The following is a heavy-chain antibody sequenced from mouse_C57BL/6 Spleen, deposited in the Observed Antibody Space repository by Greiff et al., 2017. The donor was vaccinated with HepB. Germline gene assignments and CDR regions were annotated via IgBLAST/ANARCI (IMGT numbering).Heavy chain of an antibody. J-gene: IGHJ2*01. CDR2: IYPGDGDT. CDR1: GYAFSSSW. Sequence: VKLMESGPELVKPGASVKISCKASGYAFSSSWMNWVKQRPGKGLEWIGRIYPGDGDTNYNGKFKGKATLTADKSSSTAYMQLSSLTSEDSAVYFCAREDHLDYWGQGTTLTVSS. V-gene: IGHV1-82*01. CDR3: AREDHLDY.